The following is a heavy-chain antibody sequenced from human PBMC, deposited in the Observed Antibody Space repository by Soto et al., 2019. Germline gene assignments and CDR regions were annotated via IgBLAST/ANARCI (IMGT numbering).Heavy chain of an antibody. CDR2: ISYDGSYK. D-gene: IGHD4-4*01. V-gene: IGHV3-30*04. CDR3: VRVQSKGADNNYRGYHYYGMDV. J-gene: IGHJ6*02. Sequence: QVHLVESGGGVVQPGRSLRLSCAASGFTFSTYAMHWVRQAPGKGLEWVAVISYDGSYKYYADSVKGRFTISRDNSKNSLYLQIDSLGAEDTAVYYCVRVQSKGADNNYRGYHYYGMDVWGQGTTVTVSS. CDR1: GFTFSTYA.